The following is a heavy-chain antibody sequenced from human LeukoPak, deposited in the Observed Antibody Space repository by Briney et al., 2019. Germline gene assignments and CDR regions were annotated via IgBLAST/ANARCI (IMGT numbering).Heavy chain of an antibody. D-gene: IGHD6-6*01. CDR2: IIPIFGTA. Sequence: SVKVSCKASGGTFSSYAISWVRQAPGQGLEWMGGIIPIFGTANYAQKFQGRVTITADESTSTAYMELSSLRSEDTAVYYCEGIAARPGVSYWGQGTLVTVSS. CDR3: EGIAARPGVSY. V-gene: IGHV1-69*13. CDR1: GGTFSSYA. J-gene: IGHJ4*02.